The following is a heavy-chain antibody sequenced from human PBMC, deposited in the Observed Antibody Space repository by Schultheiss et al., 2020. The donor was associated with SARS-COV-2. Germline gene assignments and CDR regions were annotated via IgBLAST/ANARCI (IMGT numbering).Heavy chain of an antibody. CDR3: ARDLGYYFDY. J-gene: IGHJ4*02. CDR1: GIIFSNVW. V-gene: IGHV4-34*01. Sequence: GSLRLSCGVSGIIFSNVWMSWIRQPPGKGLEWMGEIHHSVSTNYNPSLKSRVTISVDTSKNQFSLKLSSVTAADTAVYYCARDLGYYFDYWGQGTLVTVSS. CDR2: IHHSVST.